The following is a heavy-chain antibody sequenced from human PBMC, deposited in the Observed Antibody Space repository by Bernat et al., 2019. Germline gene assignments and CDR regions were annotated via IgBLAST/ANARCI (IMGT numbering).Heavy chain of an antibody. CDR3: ARWTPDIVVVPAAMDAFDI. Sequence: EVQLVESGGGLVQPGFTFSSYWMSWVRQAPGKGLEWVANIKQDGSEKYYVDSVKGRFTISRDNAKNSLYLQMNSLRAEDTAVYYCARWTPDIVVVPAAMDAFDIWGKGTMVTVSS. D-gene: IGHD2-2*01. V-gene: IGHV3-7*04. J-gene: IGHJ3*02. CDR1: FTFSSYW. CDR2: IKQDGSEK.